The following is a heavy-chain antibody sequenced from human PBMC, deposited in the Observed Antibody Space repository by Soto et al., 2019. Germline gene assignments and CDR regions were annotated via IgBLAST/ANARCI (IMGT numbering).Heavy chain of an antibody. J-gene: IGHJ6*02. D-gene: IGHD3-9*01. Sequence: SVKVSCKASGGTFSSYAISWVRQAPGQGLEWMGGIIPIFGTANYAQKFQGRVTITADESTSTAYMELSSLRSEDTAVYYCAREDSAYYDILTGSDPSDYYYGMDVWGQGTTVTVSS. CDR1: GGTFSSYA. CDR3: AREDSAYYDILTGSDPSDYYYGMDV. V-gene: IGHV1-69*13. CDR2: IIPIFGTA.